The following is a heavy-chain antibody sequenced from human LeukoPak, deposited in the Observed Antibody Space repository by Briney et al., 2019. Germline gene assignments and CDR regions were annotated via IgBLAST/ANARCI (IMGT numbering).Heavy chain of an antibody. CDR1: GGSFSGYY. Sequence: SETLSLTCAVYGGSFSGYYCSWIRQPPGKGLEWIGEINHSGSTNYNPSLKSRVTISVDTSKNQFSLKLSSVTAADTAVYYCARGYKSRILSLRYYGMDVWGQGTTVTVSS. D-gene: IGHD2-15*01. J-gene: IGHJ6*02. CDR2: INHSGST. V-gene: IGHV4-34*01. CDR3: ARGYKSRILSLRYYGMDV.